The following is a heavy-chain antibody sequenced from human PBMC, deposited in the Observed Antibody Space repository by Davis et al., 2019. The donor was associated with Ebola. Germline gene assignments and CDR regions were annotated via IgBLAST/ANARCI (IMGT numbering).Heavy chain of an antibody. CDR3: ARSPAAGDY. J-gene: IGHJ4*02. V-gene: IGHV3-30-3*01. D-gene: IGHD6-13*01. Sequence: PGGSLRLSCAASGFTFSSYAMHRVRQAPGKGLEWVAVISYDGSNKYYADSVKGRFTISRDNAKNSLYLQMNSLRAEDTAVYYCARSPAAGDYWGQGTLVTVSS. CDR1: GFTFSSYA. CDR2: ISYDGSNK.